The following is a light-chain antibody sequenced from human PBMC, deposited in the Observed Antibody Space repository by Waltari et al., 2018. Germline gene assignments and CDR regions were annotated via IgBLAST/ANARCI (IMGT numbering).Light chain of an antibody. CDR2: RSD. Sequence: QSVLTQPPSASGTPGQGVTISCSGGASNIGNNVVNWYQQVPGKAPKLLIYRSDRRPAGVPDRFSVSKSGTSASLAISGLQSEEEADYYCAAWDDSLNGRWVFGGGTKVTVL. CDR1: ASNIGNNV. J-gene: IGLJ3*02. V-gene: IGLV1-44*01. CDR3: AAWDDSLNGRWV.